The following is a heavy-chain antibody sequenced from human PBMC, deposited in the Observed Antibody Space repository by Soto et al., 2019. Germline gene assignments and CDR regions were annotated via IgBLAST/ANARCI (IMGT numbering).Heavy chain of an antibody. J-gene: IGHJ4*02. CDR1: GFSLSTSGVG. CDR2: IYWDDSK. V-gene: IGHV2-5*02. CDR3: AHKGPEDWPLDY. D-gene: IGHD3-9*01. Sequence: QITLKESGPTLVRPTQTLTLTCAFSGFSLSTSGVGVGWLRQPPGKALEWLAVIYWDDSKHYSPSLRSRLTITKDTSKTQVVLTMTNMDPMDTGTYYCAHKGPEDWPLDYWGQGTLVTVSS.